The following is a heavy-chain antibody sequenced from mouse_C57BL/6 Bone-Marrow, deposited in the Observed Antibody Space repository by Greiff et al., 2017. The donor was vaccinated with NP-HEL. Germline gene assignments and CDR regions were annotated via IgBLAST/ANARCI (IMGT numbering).Heavy chain of an antibody. CDR3: ARDAQVSNYFDY. CDR1: GFTFSDYG. D-gene: IGHD6-2*01. Sequence: EVQLVESGGGLVQPGGSRKLSCAASGFTFSDYGMAWVRQAPGKGPEWVAFISNLAYSIYYADTVTGRFTISRENAKNTLYLEMSSLRSEDTAMYYCARDAQVSNYFDYWGQGTTLTVSS. J-gene: IGHJ2*01. V-gene: IGHV5-15*02. CDR2: ISNLAYSI.